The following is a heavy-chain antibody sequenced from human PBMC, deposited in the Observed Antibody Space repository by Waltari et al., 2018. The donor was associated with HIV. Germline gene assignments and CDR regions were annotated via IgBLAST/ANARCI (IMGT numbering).Heavy chain of an antibody. J-gene: IGHJ6*02. CDR1: GYTFTGYY. CDR2: INPNSGGT. CDR3: AREGARMTTMIYYYYGMDV. D-gene: IGHD4-4*01. Sequence: QVQLVQSGAEVKKPGASVKVSCKASGYTFTGYYMHWVGPAPGQGLEWMGRINPNSGGTNYAQQFQGRVTMTRDTSNSTAYMELSRLRSDDTAVYYCAREGARMTTMIYYYYGMDVWGQGTTVTVSS. V-gene: IGHV1-2*06.